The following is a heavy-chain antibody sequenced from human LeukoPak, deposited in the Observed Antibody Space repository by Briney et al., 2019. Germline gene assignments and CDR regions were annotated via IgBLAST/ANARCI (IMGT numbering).Heavy chain of an antibody. V-gene: IGHV3-74*01. D-gene: IGHD4-23*01. CDR1: GFTFSSYW. J-gene: IGHJ4*02. Sequence: GGSLRLSCEVSGFTFSSYWMNWVRQVPGKGLVWVSRIVSDGSNTNYADSVKGRFTISRDNAKNTLYLQMNSLRVEDTAVYYCARGRPHGNDYWGQGTLVTVSS. CDR3: ARGRPHGNDY. CDR2: IVSDGSNT.